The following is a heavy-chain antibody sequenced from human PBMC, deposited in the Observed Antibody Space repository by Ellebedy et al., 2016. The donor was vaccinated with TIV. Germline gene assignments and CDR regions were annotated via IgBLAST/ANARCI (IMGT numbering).Heavy chain of an antibody. V-gene: IGHV4-39*01. CDR2: INYSGSY. CDR1: GGSISSNNYY. J-gene: IGHJ5*02. D-gene: IGHD6-13*01. CDR3: ARHQKGSSWYGCWFDP. Sequence: MPSETLSLTCTVSGGSISSNNYYWGWIRQPPGKGLEWIGCINYSGSYYYNPSLKRRVTISVATSKNQFSLKLSSVTAAATAVYYCARHQKGSSWYGCWFDPWGQGTLVTVSS.